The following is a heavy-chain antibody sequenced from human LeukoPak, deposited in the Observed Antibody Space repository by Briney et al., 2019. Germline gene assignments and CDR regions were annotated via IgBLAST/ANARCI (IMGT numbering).Heavy chain of an antibody. CDR3: AKKMSNNWYNHLFDY. CDR1: GFTFSSYG. Sequence: GGSLRLSCAASGFTFSSYGMHWVRQAPGKGLEWVAFIRYDGSNQYYADSAKGRFTISRDNSKNTLYLEMNSLRAEATAVYYCAKKMSNNWYNHLFDYWGQGTLATVSS. J-gene: IGHJ4*02. V-gene: IGHV3-30*02. D-gene: IGHD6-13*01. CDR2: IRYDGSNQ.